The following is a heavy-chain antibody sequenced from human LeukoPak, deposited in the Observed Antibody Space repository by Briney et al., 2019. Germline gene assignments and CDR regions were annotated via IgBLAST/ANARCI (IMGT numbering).Heavy chain of an antibody. CDR1: GYLFTDYY. D-gene: IGHD3-16*01. J-gene: IGHJ4*02. V-gene: IGHV1-2*02. Sequence: ASVKVSCKASGYLFTDYYMHWVRPAPGQGLEWMGWINPNSGDTNYAQKFQGRVTMTRDTSISTAYMELSRLRSDDTAVYYCARVRYRLAETYIDYWGQGTLVTVSS. CDR3: ARVRYRLAETYIDY. CDR2: INPNSGDT.